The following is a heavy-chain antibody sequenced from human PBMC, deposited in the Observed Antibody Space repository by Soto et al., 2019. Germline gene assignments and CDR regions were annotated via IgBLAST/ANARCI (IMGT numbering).Heavy chain of an antibody. D-gene: IGHD4-17*01. CDR3: ATFYGDYVEFFDY. V-gene: IGHV3-48*01. CDR2: ISSSSSTI. CDR1: GFTFSSYS. J-gene: IGHJ4*02. Sequence: GGSLRLSCAASGFTFSSYSMNWVRQAPGKGLEWVSYISSSSSTIYYADSVKGRFTISRDNAKNSLYLQMNSLRAEDTAVYYCATFYGDYVEFFDYWGQGTLVTVSS.